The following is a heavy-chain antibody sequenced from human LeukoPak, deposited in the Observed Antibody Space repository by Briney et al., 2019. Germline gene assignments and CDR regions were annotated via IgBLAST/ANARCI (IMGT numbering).Heavy chain of an antibody. V-gene: IGHV1-2*02. J-gene: IGHJ4*02. CDR1: GYTFTGYY. CDR2: INPNNGGT. CDR3: TKGVAVAGTPPGGDY. D-gene: IGHD6-19*01. Sequence: ASVKVSCKASGYTFTGYYMHWVRQAPGQGLEWMGWINPNNGGTNYAQKFQGRVTMTEDTTTDTAYMELTSLSSEDTAVYYCTKGVAVAGTPPGGDYWGQGTLLTVSS.